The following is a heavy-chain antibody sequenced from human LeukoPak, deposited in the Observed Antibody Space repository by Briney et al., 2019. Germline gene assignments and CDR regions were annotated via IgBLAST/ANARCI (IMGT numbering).Heavy chain of an antibody. D-gene: IGHD2-2*01. CDR1: GFNFSYFA. Sequence: GGSLRLSCAVSGFNFSYFAMHWFRQAPGKGLEWVAVISYDGSNKYYADSVKGRFTISRDNSKNTLYLQMNSLRAEDTAVYYCAKDARRYCSSASCRTGYFDYWGQGTLVTVSS. CDR3: AKDARRYCSSASCRTGYFDY. J-gene: IGHJ4*02. V-gene: IGHV3-30*18. CDR2: ISYDGSNK.